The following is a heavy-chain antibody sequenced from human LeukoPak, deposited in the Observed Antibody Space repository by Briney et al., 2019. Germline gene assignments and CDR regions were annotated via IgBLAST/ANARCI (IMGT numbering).Heavy chain of an antibody. J-gene: IGHJ3*02. CDR2: ISYDGSNK. CDR1: GFTFSSYG. Sequence: GGSLRLSCAASGFTFSSYGMHWVRQAPGKGLEWVAVISYDGSNKYYADSVKGRFTISRDNSKNTPYLQMNSLRAEDTAVYYCAKCPGDGYNFDAFDIWGQGTMVTVSS. D-gene: IGHD5-24*01. V-gene: IGHV3-30*18. CDR3: AKCPGDGYNFDAFDI.